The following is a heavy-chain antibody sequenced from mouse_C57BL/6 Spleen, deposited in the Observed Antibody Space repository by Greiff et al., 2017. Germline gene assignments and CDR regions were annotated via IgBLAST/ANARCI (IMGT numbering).Heavy chain of an antibody. CDR3: TYGSSYPSFDY. V-gene: IGHV1-66*01. CDR1: GYSFKSYY. D-gene: IGHD1-1*01. J-gene: IGHJ2*01. CDR2: IYPGSGNT. Sequence: VQLQQSGPELVKPGASVKISCKASGYSFKSYYIHWVKQRPGQGLEWIGWIYPGSGNTKYNEKFKGKATLTADTSSSTAYMQLSSLTSEDSAVSCCTYGSSYPSFDYWGQGTTLTVSS.